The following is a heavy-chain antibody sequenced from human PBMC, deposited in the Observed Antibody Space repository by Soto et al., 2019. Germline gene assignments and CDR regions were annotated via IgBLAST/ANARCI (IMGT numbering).Heavy chain of an antibody. D-gene: IGHD2-2*01. CDR1: GFTFSSYG. V-gene: IGHV3-33*01. CDR3: ARVRYCSSTSCYYYFDY. J-gene: IGHJ4*02. Sequence: SLRLSCAASGFTFSSYGMHWVRQAPGKGLEWVAVIWYDGSNKYYADSVKGRFTISRDNSKNTLYLQMNSLRAEDTAVYYCARVRYCSSTSCYYYFDYWGQGTLVTVSS. CDR2: IWYDGSNK.